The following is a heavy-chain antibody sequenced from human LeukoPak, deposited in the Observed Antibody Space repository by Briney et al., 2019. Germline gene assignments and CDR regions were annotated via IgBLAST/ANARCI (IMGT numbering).Heavy chain of an antibody. CDR3: TTEGTYDY. Sequence: GGSLRLSCAASGFTFSDHYMDWVRQAPGKGLEWVGRIRKKVNSYTTEYAATVKGRLSISRDDSKNSLYLQMNSLKTEDTAVYYCTTEGTYDYWGQGTLVTVSS. D-gene: IGHD1-1*01. CDR1: GFTFSDHY. V-gene: IGHV3-72*01. J-gene: IGHJ4*02. CDR2: IRKKVNSYTT.